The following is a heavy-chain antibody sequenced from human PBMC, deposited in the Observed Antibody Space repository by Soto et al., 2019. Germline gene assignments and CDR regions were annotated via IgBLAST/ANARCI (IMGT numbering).Heavy chain of an antibody. CDR2: IYYSGST. J-gene: IGHJ5*02. CDR3: ARLNQDDRGWYPHWFDP. CDR1: GGSISSSSYY. Sequence: SETLSLTCTVSGGSISSSSYYWGWIRQPPGKGLEWIGSIYYSGSTYYNPSLKSRVTISVDTSKNQFSLKLSSVTAADTAVYYCARLNQDDRGWYPHWFDPWGQGTLVTVSS. V-gene: IGHV4-39*01. D-gene: IGHD2-15*01.